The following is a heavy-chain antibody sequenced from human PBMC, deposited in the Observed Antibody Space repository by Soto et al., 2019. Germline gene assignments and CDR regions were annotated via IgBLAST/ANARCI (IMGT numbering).Heavy chain of an antibody. Sequence: GGSLRLSCEASGFTFNTYSMHWVRQPPGKGLEWLAAIWYDGTQKYYADSVKGRFIISRDNSKKTLYLEMNSLRAEDTAVYYCARDGLDFWSGYSSYGMDVWGQGTTVTVSS. J-gene: IGHJ6*02. CDR1: GFTFNTYS. CDR3: ARDGLDFWSGYSSYGMDV. V-gene: IGHV3-33*01. CDR2: IWYDGTQK. D-gene: IGHD3-3*01.